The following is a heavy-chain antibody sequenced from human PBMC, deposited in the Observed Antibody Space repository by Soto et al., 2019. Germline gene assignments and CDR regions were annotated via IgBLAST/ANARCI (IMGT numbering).Heavy chain of an antibody. CDR3: ARALLVGPTEYHS. Sequence: SETLSLTCAVYGGSFSGYYWSWIRQPPGKGLEWIGEINHSGSTNYNPSLKSRVTISVDTSRNQFSLKLTSVTAADTAVYYCARALLVGPTEYHSWGQGTLVTVSS. J-gene: IGHJ4*02. CDR1: GGSFSGYY. D-gene: IGHD1-26*01. V-gene: IGHV4-34*09. CDR2: INHSGST.